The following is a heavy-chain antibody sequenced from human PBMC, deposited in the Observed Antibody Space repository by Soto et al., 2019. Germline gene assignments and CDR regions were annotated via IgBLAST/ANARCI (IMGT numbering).Heavy chain of an antibody. CDR3: AKDRVPGFYSYAMDV. D-gene: IGHD3-10*01. CDR1: GFTFSSYG. J-gene: IGHJ6*02. Sequence: QVQLVESGGGVVQPGRSLRLSCAASGFTFSSYGMHCVRQAPGKGLEWVAVISYDGSNNNYADSLKGRFAISRDNSKNTLFLQMNSLRAEDTAVYYCAKDRVPGFYSYAMDVWGLGTTVTVSS. V-gene: IGHV3-30*18. CDR2: ISYDGSNN.